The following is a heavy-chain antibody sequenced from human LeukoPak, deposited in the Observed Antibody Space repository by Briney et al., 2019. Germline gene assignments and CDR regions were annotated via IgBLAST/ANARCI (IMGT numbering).Heavy chain of an antibody. CDR1: GFTFSSYA. Sequence: GGSLRLSCAVSGFTFSSYAMSWVRQAPGKGLEWVSAISNSGDGTYYADSVKGRFTISRDNSRNTLYLQMDSLRAEDTAIYFCAKNAIVVAGTGPFEFWGQGTLVTVSS. CDR3: AKNAIVVAGTGPFEF. D-gene: IGHD6-19*01. J-gene: IGHJ4*02. V-gene: IGHV3-23*01. CDR2: ISNSGDGT.